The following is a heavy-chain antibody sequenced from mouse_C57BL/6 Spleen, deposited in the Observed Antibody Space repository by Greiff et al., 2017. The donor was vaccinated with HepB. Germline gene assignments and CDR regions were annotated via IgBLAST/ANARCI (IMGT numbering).Heavy chain of an antibody. J-gene: IGHJ2*01. V-gene: IGHV6-6*01. Sequence: EVQLVESGGGLVQPGGSMKLSCAASGFTFSDAWMDWVRQSPEKGLEWVAEIRHKANNHATYYAESVKVRFTISRDDSKSSVCLQMNSLRAEDTGIYYCTRGILYFDYWGQGTTLTVSS. CDR1: GFTFSDAW. CDR2: IRHKANNHAT. CDR3: TRGILYFDY.